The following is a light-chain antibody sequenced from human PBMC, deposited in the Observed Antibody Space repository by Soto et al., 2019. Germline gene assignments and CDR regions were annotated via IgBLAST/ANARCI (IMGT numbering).Light chain of an antibody. V-gene: IGLV2-11*01. CDR3: CSYAGSYTFARNV. CDR1: SSDVAIYNY. J-gene: IGLJ1*01. Sequence: QSVLTQPRSVSGSPGQLVTISCTGTSSDVAIYNYISWYQQHPGEAPKLMIHDVSERPSGVPDRFSGSKSGNTASLTISGLQAEDEADYYCCSYAGSYTFARNVFGTGTKVTVL. CDR2: DVS.